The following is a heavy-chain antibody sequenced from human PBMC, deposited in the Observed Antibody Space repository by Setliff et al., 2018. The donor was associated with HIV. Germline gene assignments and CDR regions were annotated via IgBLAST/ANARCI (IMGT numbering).Heavy chain of an antibody. CDR1: GDPIFIGGYY. Sequence: SETLSLTCTVSGDPIFIGGYYWSWIRQHPGGGLEWIGYIYHTGKTYYNPSLQSRIIMSLDMSQNQFSLKLSSVTAADTAVYYCAKEGNSVDNWLDPLGPGTLVTVSS. V-gene: IGHV4-31*03. CDR3: AKEGNSVDNWLDP. D-gene: IGHD1-26*01. CDR2: IYHTGKT. J-gene: IGHJ5*02.